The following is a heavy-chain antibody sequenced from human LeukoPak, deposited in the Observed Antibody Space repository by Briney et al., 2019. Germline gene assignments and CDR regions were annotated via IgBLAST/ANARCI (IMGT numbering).Heavy chain of an antibody. CDR2: INPNSGAT. Sequence: GASVKVSCKASGYTFTGYYMHWVRQAPGQGLEWMGWINPNSGATNYAQKFQGRVTMTRDTSISTAYMELSRLRSDDTAVYYCASWGDQQLGGSYFDYWGQGTLVTVSS. CDR1: GYTFTGYY. CDR3: ASWGDQQLGGSYFDY. J-gene: IGHJ4*02. D-gene: IGHD6-6*01. V-gene: IGHV1-2*02.